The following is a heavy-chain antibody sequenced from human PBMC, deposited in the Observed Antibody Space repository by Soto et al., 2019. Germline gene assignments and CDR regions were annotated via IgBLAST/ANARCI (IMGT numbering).Heavy chain of an antibody. D-gene: IGHD4-17*01. V-gene: IGHV1-3*01. CDR3: ARETSHTTVTTLGY. Sequence: QVQLVQSGAEVKKPGASVKVSCKASGYTFTSYAMHWVRQAPGQRLEWMGWINAGNGNTKYSQKFQGRVTITRDTSASTAYMELSSLRSEDTAVYYCARETSHTTVTTLGYWGQGTLVTVSS. CDR2: INAGNGNT. J-gene: IGHJ4*02. CDR1: GYTFTSYA.